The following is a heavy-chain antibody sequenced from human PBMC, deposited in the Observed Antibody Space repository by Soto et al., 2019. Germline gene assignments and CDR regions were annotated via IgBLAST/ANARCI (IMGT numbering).Heavy chain of an antibody. CDR2: INAGNGNT. Sequence: ASVKVSCKASGYTFTSYAMHWVRQAPGQRLEWMGWINAGNGNTKYSQKFQGRVTITRGTSASTAYMELSSLRSEDTAVYYCASGAVAGPRQSKAVDYWGQGTLVTVSS. CDR3: ASGAVAGPRQSKAVDY. D-gene: IGHD6-19*01. CDR1: GYTFTSYA. J-gene: IGHJ4*02. V-gene: IGHV1-3*01.